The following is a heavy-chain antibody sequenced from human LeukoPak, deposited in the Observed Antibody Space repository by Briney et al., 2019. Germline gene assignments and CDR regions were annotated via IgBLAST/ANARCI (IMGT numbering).Heavy chain of an antibody. V-gene: IGHV1-2*02. CDR3: ARDRGSYFSDAFDI. CDR1: GYTFTGYN. D-gene: IGHD1-26*01. J-gene: IGHJ3*02. CDR2: INPNSGGT. Sequence: ASVKVSCKASGYTFTGYNMHWVRQAPGQGLEWMGWINPNSGGTNYAQKFQGRVTMTRDTSISTAYMELSRLRSDDTAVYYCARDRGSYFSDAFDIWGQGTMVTVSS.